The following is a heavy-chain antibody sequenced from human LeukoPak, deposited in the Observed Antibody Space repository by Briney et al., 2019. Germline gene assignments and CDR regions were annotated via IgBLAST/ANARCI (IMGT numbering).Heavy chain of an antibody. V-gene: IGHV3-30*02. J-gene: IGHJ4*02. D-gene: IGHD3-10*01. CDR1: GFTFSSYA. CDR2: IRYDGSNK. Sequence: GGSLRLSCAASGFTFSSYAMSWVRQAPGKGLEWVAFIRYDGSNKYDADSVKGRFTISRDNSKNTLYLQMNSLRAEDTAVYYCAKDFRAIAETYYYGSGDYFDYWGQGTLVTVSS. CDR3: AKDFRAIAETYYYGSGDYFDY.